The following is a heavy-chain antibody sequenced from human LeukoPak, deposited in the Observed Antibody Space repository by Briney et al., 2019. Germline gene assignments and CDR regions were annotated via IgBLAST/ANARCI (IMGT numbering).Heavy chain of an antibody. Sequence: VGSLRLSCGASGFRFSDYYMAWIRQAPGKGLEWISYISYSGSPIDYADSMKGRFTISRDNAKNSLCLQMDSLRVEDTAVYYCARGLYSYDYWGQGTLVTVSS. CDR2: ISYSGSPI. J-gene: IGHJ4*02. CDR3: ARGLYSYDY. CDR1: GFRFSDYY. D-gene: IGHD3-16*01. V-gene: IGHV3-11*04.